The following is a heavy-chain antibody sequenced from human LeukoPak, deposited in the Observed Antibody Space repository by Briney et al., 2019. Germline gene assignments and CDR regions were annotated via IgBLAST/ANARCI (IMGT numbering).Heavy chain of an antibody. CDR3: ARGTYSSSWYLNY. CDR2: IYHGDSDT. D-gene: IGHD6-13*01. CDR1: GYSFTSYW. Sequence: GESLKIPCKGSGYSFTSYWIGWVRQMPGKGLEWMGIIYHGDSDTRYSPSFQGQVTISADKSISTAYLQWSSLKASDTAMYYCARGTYSSSWYLNYWGQGTLVTVSS. J-gene: IGHJ4*02. V-gene: IGHV5-51*01.